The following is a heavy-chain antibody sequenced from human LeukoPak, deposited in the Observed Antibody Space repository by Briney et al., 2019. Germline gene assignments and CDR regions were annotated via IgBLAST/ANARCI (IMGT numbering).Heavy chain of an antibody. CDR2: IIPIFGTA. J-gene: IGHJ5*02. CDR1: GGTFSSYA. Sequence: SVKVSCMASGGTFSSYAISWVRQAPGQGLEWMGGIIPIFGTANYAQKLQGRVTITTDESTSTAYMELSSLRSEDTAVYYCARDRYDILTGYYQLNWFDPWGQGTLVTVSS. D-gene: IGHD3-9*01. CDR3: ARDRYDILTGYYQLNWFDP. V-gene: IGHV1-69*05.